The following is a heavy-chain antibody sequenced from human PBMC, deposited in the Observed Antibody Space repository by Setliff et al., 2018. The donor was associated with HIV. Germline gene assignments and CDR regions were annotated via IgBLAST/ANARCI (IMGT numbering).Heavy chain of an antibody. V-gene: IGHV3-74*01. D-gene: IGHD6-13*01. J-gene: IGHJ4*02. CDR1: GFTFSSYW. CDR3: ARGVYSSSWLDY. Sequence: GGSLRLSCAASGFTFSSYWMHRVRQAPGKGLVWVSLINSDGSSTSYADSVKGRFTISRDNAKNTLYLQMNSLRAEDTAVYYCARGVYSSSWLDYWGQGTLVTVSS. CDR2: INSDGSST.